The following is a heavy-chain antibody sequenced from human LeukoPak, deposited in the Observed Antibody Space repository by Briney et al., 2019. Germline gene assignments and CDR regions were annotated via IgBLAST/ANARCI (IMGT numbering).Heavy chain of an antibody. V-gene: IGHV4-34*01. CDR1: GGSFSGYY. CDR3: ARHGDSLRVKFDY. D-gene: IGHD2-15*01. CDR2: INHRGST. J-gene: IGHJ4*02. Sequence: PSETLSLTCAVYGGSFSGYYWSWIRQSPGRGLEWIGEINHRGSTHYSPSLKSRVTISADTSKNQFSLKLTSVTAADTAVYCARHGDSLRVKFDYWGQGTLVTVSS.